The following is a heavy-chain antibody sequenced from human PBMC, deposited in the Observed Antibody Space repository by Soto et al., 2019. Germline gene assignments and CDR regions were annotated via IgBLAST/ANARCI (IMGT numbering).Heavy chain of an antibody. CDR1: GYTFTGYY. CDR3: ARGDGAVAGSDLGY. V-gene: IGHV1-2*02. J-gene: IGHJ4*02. Sequence: QVQLLQSGAEVKKPGASVNVSCKASGYTFTGYYMHWVRQAPGQGLEWMGWVNPNSGGTNYAQTFQGRVTMTRDTSISTAYMGLSSLRFDATAVYYCARGDGAVAGSDLGYWGQGTLVTVSS. D-gene: IGHD6-19*01. CDR2: VNPNSGGT.